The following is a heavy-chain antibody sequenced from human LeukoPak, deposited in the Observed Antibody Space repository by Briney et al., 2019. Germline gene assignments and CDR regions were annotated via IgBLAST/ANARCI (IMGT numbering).Heavy chain of an antibody. J-gene: IGHJ4*02. Sequence: ASVKVSCKASGGTFSSYAISWVRQAPGQGLEWMGRIIPILGIANYAQKFQGRVTITADKSTSTAYMELSSLRSEDTAVYYCARRDGYKEGIDYWGQGTLVTVSS. CDR2: IIPILGIA. V-gene: IGHV1-69*04. D-gene: IGHD5-24*01. CDR1: GGTFSSYA. CDR3: ARRDGYKEGIDY.